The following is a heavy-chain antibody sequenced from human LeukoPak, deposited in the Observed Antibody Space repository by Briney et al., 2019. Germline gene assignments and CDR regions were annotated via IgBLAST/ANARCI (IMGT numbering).Heavy chain of an antibody. CDR2: INAGSGDT. CDR3: ARDVLLWFGESPDAFDI. CDR1: GYTFTSYA. Sequence: ASVKVSCKASGYTFTSYAMHWVRQGPGQRPEWMGWINAGSGDTKYSEKFQGRVTITRDTSASTAYMELNSLGSEDTAVYYCARDVLLWFGESPDAFDIWGQGTMVTVSS. V-gene: IGHV1-3*01. D-gene: IGHD3-10*01. J-gene: IGHJ3*02.